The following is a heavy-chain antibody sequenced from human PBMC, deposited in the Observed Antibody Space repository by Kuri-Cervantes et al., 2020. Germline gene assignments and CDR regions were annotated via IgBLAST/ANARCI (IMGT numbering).Heavy chain of an antibody. J-gene: IGHJ5*02. CDR1: GFPFSSFG. Sequence: GGSLRLSCAASGFPFSSFGMHWVRQAPGKGLEWVAFIRYDGGNTNYPDSVKGRFTISRDNSKNTLYLQMNSLRAEDSAIYYCARDRVAARPGWFDPWGQGTLVTSPQ. V-gene: IGHV3-30*02. CDR2: IRYDGGNT. D-gene: IGHD6-6*01. CDR3: ARDRVAARPGWFDP.